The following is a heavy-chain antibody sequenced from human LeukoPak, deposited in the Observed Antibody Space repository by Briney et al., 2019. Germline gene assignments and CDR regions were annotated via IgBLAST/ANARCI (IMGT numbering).Heavy chain of an antibody. CDR3: ATGSGSYLDYFDY. V-gene: IGHV3-21*01. D-gene: IGHD3-10*01. J-gene: IGHJ4*02. Sequence: PGGSLRLSCAASGFTFSSYSMNWVRQAPGKGLEWVSSIGSSSSYIYYADSVKGRFTISRDNAKNSLYLQMNSLRAEDTAVYYCATGSGSYLDYFDYWGQGTLVTVSS. CDR1: GFTFSSYS. CDR2: IGSSSSYI.